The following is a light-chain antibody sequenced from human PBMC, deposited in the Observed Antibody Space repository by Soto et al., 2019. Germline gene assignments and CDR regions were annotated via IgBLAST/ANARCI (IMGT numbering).Light chain of an antibody. J-gene: IGKJ1*01. V-gene: IGKV3-20*01. CDR1: QSVSSNY. CDR3: QQYGGSPPT. Sequence: EIVLTQSPGTLSLSPGERATLSCRASQSVSSNYLAWYQRKPGQAPRLLIYGASSRATDIPNRFSGSRSGTDFTLTITRLEPEDFAVYFCQQYGGSPPTFGQGTKVEIK. CDR2: GAS.